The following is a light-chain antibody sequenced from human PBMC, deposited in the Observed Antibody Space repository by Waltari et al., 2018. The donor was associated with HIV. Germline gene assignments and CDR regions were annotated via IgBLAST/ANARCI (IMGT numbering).Light chain of an antibody. V-gene: IGKV1-16*01. CDR2: AAS. J-gene: IGKJ5*01. Sequence: DIQMTQSPSSLSASVGDAVTFTCRASQGITNSLAWFQQKPGKAPKSLIYAASGLQGGVPSRFSGSGSGTVFTLTINNLQPEDFATYYCQQYNAYPITFGQGTRLEIK. CDR3: QQYNAYPIT. CDR1: QGITNS.